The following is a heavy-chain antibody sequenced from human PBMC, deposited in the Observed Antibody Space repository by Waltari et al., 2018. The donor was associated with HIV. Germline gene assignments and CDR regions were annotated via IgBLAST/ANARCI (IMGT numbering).Heavy chain of an antibody. CDR1: VSTFNTSC. CDR2: IGHDGSAK. J-gene: IGHJ2*01. CDR3: AREGYDYPNLYWHFDL. Sequence: QVQLVESGGGVVQPGGSLRLSGAACVSTFNTSCIHWVRQAPGKGLEWVTVIGHDGSAKFYADSVKGRFTISRDNSKNTMYLQMNSLRAEDAAVYYCAREGYDYPNLYWHFDLWGRGTQVTVSS. D-gene: IGHD3-16*01. V-gene: IGHV3-30*03.